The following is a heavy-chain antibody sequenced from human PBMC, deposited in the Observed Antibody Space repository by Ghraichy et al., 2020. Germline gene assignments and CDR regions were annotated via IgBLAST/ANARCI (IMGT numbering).Heavy chain of an antibody. D-gene: IGHD4-17*01. CDR2: IRFDGSDK. J-gene: IGHJ4*02. Sequence: GESLRLSCAASGFTFSSYGMHWVRQAPGKGLEWVAFIRFDGSDKYYADSVRGRFTISRDNSKNTLYLQMNTLRAEDTAVYYCAKDRKRWTTVTTSDSWGQGTLVTVSS. CDR1: GFTFSSYG. V-gene: IGHV3-30*02. CDR3: AKDRKRWTTVTTSDS.